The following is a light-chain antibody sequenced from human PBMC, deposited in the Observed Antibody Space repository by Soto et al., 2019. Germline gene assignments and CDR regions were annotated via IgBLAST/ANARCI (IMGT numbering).Light chain of an antibody. CDR2: EVS. V-gene: IGLV2-14*01. CDR3: SSYTSSDTYV. CDR1: SSDVGGYNY. J-gene: IGLJ1*01. Sequence: CTGTSSDVGGYNYVSWYQQHPGEAPKLMIYEVSNQPSGVSNRFSGSKSGNTASLTISGLQAEDEADYYCSSYTSSDTYVFGTGTKVTVL.